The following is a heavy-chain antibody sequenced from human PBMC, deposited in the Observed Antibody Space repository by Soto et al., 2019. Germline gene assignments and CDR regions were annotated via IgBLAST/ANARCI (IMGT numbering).Heavy chain of an antibody. CDR2: IHHRETT. CDR3: GCRVEDISYDYYGMDV. D-gene: IGHD2-15*01. V-gene: IGHV4-4*02. J-gene: IGHJ6*02. Sequence: PSETLSLTCAVSGGSVRSNNWWFWVRQPPGKGLEWIGGIHHRETTNLNPSLKSRVTISVDRSKNEFSLKVKSVTAADTAVYYCGCRVEDISYDYYGMDVWGQGTTVTVSS. CDR1: GGSVRSNNW.